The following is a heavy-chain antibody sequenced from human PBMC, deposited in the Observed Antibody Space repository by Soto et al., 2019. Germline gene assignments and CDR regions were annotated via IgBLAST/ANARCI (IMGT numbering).Heavy chain of an antibody. D-gene: IGHD3-3*01. CDR3: VGGLSEWGRIEF. J-gene: IGHJ4*02. CDR1: VGSITNYY. CDR2: MYYSGNT. V-gene: IGHV4-59*01. Sequence: SETLSLTCTVSVGSITNYYWSWIRQPPGKRLEYIGYMYYSGNTYYNPSLKSRVTISGDASKNQFSLKLRSVTAADTAVYYCVGGLSEWGRIEFWGQGTLVTVSA.